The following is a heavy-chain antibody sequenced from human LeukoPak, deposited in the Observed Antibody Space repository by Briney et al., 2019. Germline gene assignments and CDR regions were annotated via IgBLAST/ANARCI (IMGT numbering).Heavy chain of an antibody. CDR2: ISYDGTNK. CDR3: ASTVSSGSFDY. Sequence: GGSLRLSCTASRFTFSRYGMHWVRQAPGKGLEWVAVISYDGTNKYYSDSVKGRFTISRGNSKNTLYLQMNSLRAEDTAVYYCASTVSSGSFDYWGQGTLVTVSS. CDR1: RFTFSRYG. J-gene: IGHJ4*02. V-gene: IGHV3-30*03. D-gene: IGHD3-22*01.